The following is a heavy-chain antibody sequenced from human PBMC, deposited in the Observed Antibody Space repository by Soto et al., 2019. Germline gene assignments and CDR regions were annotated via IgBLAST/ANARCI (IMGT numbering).Heavy chain of an antibody. CDR2: IYYTGST. V-gene: IGHV4-30-4*01. Sequence: TLSLSCPVSGGSISSDNYYWSWIRQPPGKGLEWIGYIYYTGSTYYNPSLKSRVVISIDTSQNQFSLKLSSVTAADTAVYYCASTSYFDNSGSANWGQGTLVTVSS. CDR1: GGSISSDNYY. D-gene: IGHD3-22*01. CDR3: ASTSYFDNSGSAN. J-gene: IGHJ4*02.